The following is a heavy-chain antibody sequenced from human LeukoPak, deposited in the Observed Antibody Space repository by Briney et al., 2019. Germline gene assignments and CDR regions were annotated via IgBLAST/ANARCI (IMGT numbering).Heavy chain of an antibody. D-gene: IGHD3-10*01. Sequence: GGSLRLSCAASGFTFSSYWMNWVRQAPGKGLEWVANIKQDGNEKYYVDSVKGRFTISRDNAKKSLYLQMNSLRVEDTAVYYCARAGVRVKGAFDIWGQGTMVTVSS. CDR3: ARAGVRVKGAFDI. J-gene: IGHJ3*02. CDR2: IKQDGNEK. V-gene: IGHV3-7*01. CDR1: GFTFSSYW.